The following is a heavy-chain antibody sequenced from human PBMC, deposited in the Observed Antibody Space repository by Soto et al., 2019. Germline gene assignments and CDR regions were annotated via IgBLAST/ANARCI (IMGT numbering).Heavy chain of an antibody. D-gene: IGHD1-1*01. J-gene: IGHJ4*02. CDR3: ARDNPSPTGTTPTFDS. Sequence: LVNPTQTLTLTCSFSGLSLSSSGMCVSWIRQPPGRGLEWIGYIYYSGSSSHNPSLKSRVTISLDTSKNHFSLQLGSVTAADTAVYYCARDNPSPTGTTPTFDSWGQGILVTVSS. V-gene: IGHV4-61*03. CDR1: GLSLSSSGMC. CDR2: IYYSGSS.